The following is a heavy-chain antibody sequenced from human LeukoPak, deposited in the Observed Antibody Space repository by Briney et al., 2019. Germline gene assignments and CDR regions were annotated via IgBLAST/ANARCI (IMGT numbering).Heavy chain of an antibody. Sequence: QPGGSLRLSCAASGFSFSNSAMHWVRQAPGKGLEWVALTSYDGRNYFYADSVKGRFTISRDNSKNTLYLQMNSLGPEDTAVYYCARDPSFVPHSTNWAANVFDPWGQGTLVTVSS. CDR2: TSYDGRNY. CDR1: GFSFSNSA. J-gene: IGHJ5*02. CDR3: ARDPSFVPHSTNWAANVFDP. D-gene: IGHD6-13*01. V-gene: IGHV3-30*04.